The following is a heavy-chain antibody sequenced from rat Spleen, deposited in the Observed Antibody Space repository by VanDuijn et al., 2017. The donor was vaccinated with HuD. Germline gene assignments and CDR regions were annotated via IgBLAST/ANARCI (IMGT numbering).Heavy chain of an antibody. Sequence: EVQLVESGGGLIQPGGSLKLSCAASGFTFSDYAMAWVRQAPKKGLEWVATIIYDGSSTYYRDSVKGRFTISRDNAQSILYLQMNGLRSEDTATYYCARHGTVGRIYLPFDYWGQGVMVTVSS. CDR3: ARHGTVGRIYLPFDY. D-gene: IGHD2-1*01. J-gene: IGHJ2*01. CDR1: GFTFSDYA. CDR2: IIYDGSST. V-gene: IGHV5-17*01.